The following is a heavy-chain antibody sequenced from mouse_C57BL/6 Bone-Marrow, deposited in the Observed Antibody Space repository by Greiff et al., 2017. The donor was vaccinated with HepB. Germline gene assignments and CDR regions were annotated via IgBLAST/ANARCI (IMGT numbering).Heavy chain of an antibody. D-gene: IGHD2-4*01. V-gene: IGHV1-66*01. CDR2: IYPGSGNT. Sequence: QVQLQQSGPELVKPGASVKISCKASGYSFTSYYIHWVKQRPGQGLEWIGWIYPGSGNTKYNEKFKGKATLTADTSSSTAYMQLSSLTSEDSAVYYCARRRDYDYDYFDYWGQGTTLTVSS. CDR1: GYSFTSYY. CDR3: ARRRDYDYDYFDY. J-gene: IGHJ2*01.